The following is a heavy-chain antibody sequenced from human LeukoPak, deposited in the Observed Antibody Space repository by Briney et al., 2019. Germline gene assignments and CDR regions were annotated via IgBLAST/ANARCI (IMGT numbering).Heavy chain of an antibody. J-gene: IGHJ4*02. CDR1: GFTFSSYE. Sequence: GGSLRLSCAASGFTFSSYEMNWVRQAPGKGLEWVSYISSSGSTIYYADSVKDRFTISRDNAKNSLYLQMNSLRAEDTAVYYCAKDTGYSYGFYYFDYWGQGTLVTVSS. D-gene: IGHD5-18*01. CDR3: AKDTGYSYGFYYFDY. CDR2: ISSSGSTI. V-gene: IGHV3-48*03.